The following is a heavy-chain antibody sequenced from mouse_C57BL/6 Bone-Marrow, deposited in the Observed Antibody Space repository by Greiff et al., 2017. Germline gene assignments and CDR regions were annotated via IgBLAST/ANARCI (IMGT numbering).Heavy chain of an antibody. CDR3: ARGGSWFAY. V-gene: IGHV1-19*01. CDR2: INPYNGGT. Sequence: VQLQQSGPVLVKPGASVKMSCKASGYTFTDYYMNWVKQSHGKSLEWIGVINPYNGGTSYNQKFKGKATLTVDKSSSTAYMELNSLTSEDSAVYYCARGGSWFAYGGQGTLVTVSA. CDR1: GYTFTDYY. J-gene: IGHJ3*01.